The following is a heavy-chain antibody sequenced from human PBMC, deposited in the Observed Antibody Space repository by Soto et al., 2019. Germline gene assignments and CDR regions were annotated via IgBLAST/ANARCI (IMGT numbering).Heavy chain of an antibody. CDR2: TYHSGTT. CDR1: GDSINNSHW. D-gene: IGHD6-13*01. CDR3: AREVNSSPARGPNWFDP. V-gene: IGHV4-4*02. Sequence: QVQLQESGPGLVQPSGTLSLTCAVSGDSINNSHWWSWVRQTPGKGLEWIGETYHSGTTNYNPSLKTRVTTSIEKSKTQFSLKMNSVTAADTAVYYCAREVNSSPARGPNWFDPWGQGTLVTVSS. J-gene: IGHJ5*02.